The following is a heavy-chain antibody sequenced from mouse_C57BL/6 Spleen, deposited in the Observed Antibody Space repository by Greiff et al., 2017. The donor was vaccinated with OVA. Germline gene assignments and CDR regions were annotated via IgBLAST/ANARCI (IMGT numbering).Heavy chain of an antibody. CDR3: ARYPDSSGYDY. Sequence: QVQLQQPGAELVKPGASVKMSCKASGYTFTSYWITWVKQRPGQGLEWIGDIYPGSGSTNYNEKFKSKATLTVDTSSSTAYMQRSSLTSEDSAVYYCARYPDSSGYDYWGQGTTRTVSS. CDR2: IYPGSGST. V-gene: IGHV1-55*01. D-gene: IGHD3-2*02. CDR1: GYTFTSYW. J-gene: IGHJ2*01.